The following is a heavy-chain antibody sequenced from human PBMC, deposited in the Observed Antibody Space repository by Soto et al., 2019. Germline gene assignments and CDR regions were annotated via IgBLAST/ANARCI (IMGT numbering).Heavy chain of an antibody. D-gene: IGHD2-2*02. Sequence: GGSLRLSCAASGFTFSSYAMHWVRQAPGKGLEWVAVISYDGSNKYYADSVKGRFTISRDNSKNTLYLQMNSLRAEDTAVYYCARADVLLYHFDDWGQGTLVTVSS. V-gene: IGHV3-30-3*01. CDR2: ISYDGSNK. J-gene: IGHJ4*02. CDR1: GFTFSSYA. CDR3: ARADVLLYHFDD.